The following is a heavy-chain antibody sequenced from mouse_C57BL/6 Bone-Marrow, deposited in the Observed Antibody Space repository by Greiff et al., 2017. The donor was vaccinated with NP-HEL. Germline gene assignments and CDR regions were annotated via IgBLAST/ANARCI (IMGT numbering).Heavy chain of an antibody. V-gene: IGHV1-76*01. CDR2: IYPGSGNT. Sequence: LQESGAELVRPGASVKLSCKASGYTFTDYYINWVKQRPGQGLEWIARIYPGSGNTYYNEKFKGKATLTAEKSSSTAYMQLSSLTSEDSAVYFCARWDYTGYFDVWGTGTTVTVSS. CDR3: ARWDYTGYFDV. D-gene: IGHD2-4*01. CDR1: GYTFTDYY. J-gene: IGHJ1*03.